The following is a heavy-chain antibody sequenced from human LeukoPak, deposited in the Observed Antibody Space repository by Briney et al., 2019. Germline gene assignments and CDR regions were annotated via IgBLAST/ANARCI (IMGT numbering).Heavy chain of an antibody. CDR1: GGTFIIYT. Sequence: GSSVTVSFKASGGTFIIYTISWVRQAPGQGLEWMGGIIPVFGTANHAQKFQGGVTITADKSTSTAYMELSSLRSEDTAVYYCAREYCSGGSCPWAYWRRGTLVTVSS. D-gene: IGHD2-15*01. J-gene: IGHJ4*02. CDR2: IIPVFGTA. V-gene: IGHV1-69*06. CDR3: AREYCSGGSCPWAY.